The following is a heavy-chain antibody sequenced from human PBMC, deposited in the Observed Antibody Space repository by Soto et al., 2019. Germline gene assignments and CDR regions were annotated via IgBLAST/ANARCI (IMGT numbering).Heavy chain of an antibody. CDR2: ISYDGSNT. Sequence: VGSLRLSCAASGFTFSSYGMHWVRQAPGKGLEWVAVISYDGSNTYYADSVKGRFTISRDNSKNTLYLQMNSLRAEDTAVYYCAKEGCSGGSCYLYYYYYYGMDVWGQGTTVTVSS. J-gene: IGHJ6*02. CDR3: AKEGCSGGSCYLYYYYYYGMDV. D-gene: IGHD2-15*01. V-gene: IGHV3-30*18. CDR1: GFTFSSYG.